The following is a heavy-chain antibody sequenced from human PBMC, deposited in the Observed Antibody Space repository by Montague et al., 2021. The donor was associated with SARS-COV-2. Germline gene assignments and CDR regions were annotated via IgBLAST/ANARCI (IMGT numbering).Heavy chain of an antibody. D-gene: IGHD4-23*01. V-gene: IGHV4-31*03. CDR3: ASTYGGNLGYYYYYMDV. J-gene: IGHJ6*03. Sequence: TLSLTCTVSGGSISSGGYYGSWIRQHPGKGLEWIGYIYYSGSTYYNPSLKSRVTISVDTSKNQFSLKLSSVTAADTAVYYCASTYGGNLGYYYYYMDVWGKGTTVTVSS. CDR2: IYYSGST. CDR1: GGSISSGGYY.